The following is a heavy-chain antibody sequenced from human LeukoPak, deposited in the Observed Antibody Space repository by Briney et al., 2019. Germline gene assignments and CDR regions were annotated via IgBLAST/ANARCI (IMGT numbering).Heavy chain of an antibody. D-gene: IGHD1-14*01. V-gene: IGHV4-59*08. CDR3: ARQAGVSPPS. Sequence: SETLSLTCTVSGGSISSYYWSWIRQPPGKGLEWIGYIYYSGSTNYNPSLKSRVTISVDTSKNQFSLKLSSVTAADTAVYYCARQAGVSPPSWGQGTLVTVSS. J-gene: IGHJ4*02. CDR1: GGSISSYY. CDR2: IYYSGST.